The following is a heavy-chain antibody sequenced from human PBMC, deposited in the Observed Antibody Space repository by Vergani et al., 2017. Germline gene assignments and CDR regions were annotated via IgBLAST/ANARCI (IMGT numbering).Heavy chain of an antibody. D-gene: IGHD2-8*02. CDR2: IGSSGPYI. CDR3: ARDCTSDGCPDNYGMDV. V-gene: IGHV3-21*06. J-gene: IGHJ6*02. Sequence: VQLVESGGGVVQPGRSLRLSCAASGFTFSDFSMSWVRQAPGKGLEWVAFIGSSGPYINYADSVKGRFIISRDNTNNSLFLQLRSLRAEDAAVYYCARDCTSDGCPDNYGMDVWGQGATVTVSS. CDR1: GFTFSDFS.